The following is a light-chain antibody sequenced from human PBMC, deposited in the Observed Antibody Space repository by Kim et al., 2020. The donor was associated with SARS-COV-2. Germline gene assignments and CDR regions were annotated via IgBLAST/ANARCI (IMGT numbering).Light chain of an antibody. CDR3: QSYDNSLTV. V-gene: IGLV1-40*01. CDR2: GNN. J-gene: IGLJ2*01. CDR1: RSNIGAGYD. Sequence: PGQEGTNPCSGGRSNIGAGYDVHWYKQLPGSTPKPLIYGNNNRPSGVPDRFSGSKSGTSASLAITGLQAEDEADYYCQSYDNSLTVFGGGTQLTVL.